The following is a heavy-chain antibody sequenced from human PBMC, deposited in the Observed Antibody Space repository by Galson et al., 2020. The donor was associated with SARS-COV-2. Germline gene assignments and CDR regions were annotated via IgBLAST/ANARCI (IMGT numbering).Heavy chain of an antibody. CDR1: GYTFNDFW. Sequence: GGSLRLSCEVSGYTFNDFWMSWFRQAPGKGLEWVANIKGDGSETNYADFVKGRLSISRDNAANSLYLQMHNLRVAESAVYYCSREGWHCGYWGQGTLVTVSS. V-gene: IGHV3-7*01. J-gene: IGHJ4*02. D-gene: IGHD6-19*01. CDR2: IKGDGSET. CDR3: SREGWHCGY.